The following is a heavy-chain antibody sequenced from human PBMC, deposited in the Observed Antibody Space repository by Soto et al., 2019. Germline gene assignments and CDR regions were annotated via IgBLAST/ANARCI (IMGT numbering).Heavy chain of an antibody. CDR2: IYWNDEK. CDR3: AHRPAYDFWTGSAYFDY. V-gene: IGHV2-5*01. D-gene: IGHD3-3*01. J-gene: IGHJ4*02. CDR1: GFSLTTSGVG. Sequence: SGPTLVNPTQTLTLTCTFSGFSLTTSGVGVGWIRQPPGKALEWLALIYWNDEKRYSPSLESRLTITRDTSKNQVVLSMTNMDPVDTATYYCAHRPAYDFWTGSAYFDYWGQGTLVTSPQ.